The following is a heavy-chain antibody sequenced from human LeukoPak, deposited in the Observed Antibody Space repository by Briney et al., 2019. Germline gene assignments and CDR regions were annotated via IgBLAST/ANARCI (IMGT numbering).Heavy chain of an antibody. CDR1: GFTFSSYA. Sequence: PAGGSLRLSCAASGFTFSSYAMSWVRQAPGKGLEWVSAISGSGGSTYYADSVKGRFTISRDNSKNTLYLQMNSLRAEDTAVYYCAKDPLNGDYEGFDYWGQGTLVTVSS. D-gene: IGHD4-17*01. J-gene: IGHJ4*02. CDR2: ISGSGGST. CDR3: AKDPLNGDYEGFDY. V-gene: IGHV3-23*01.